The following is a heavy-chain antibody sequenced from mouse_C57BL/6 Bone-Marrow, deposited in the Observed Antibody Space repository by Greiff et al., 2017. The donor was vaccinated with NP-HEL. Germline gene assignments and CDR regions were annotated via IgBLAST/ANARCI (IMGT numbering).Heavy chain of an antibody. J-gene: IGHJ3*01. CDR3: TKRRERAWFAY. Sequence: EVMLVESGAELVRPGASVKLSCTASGFNITDDYMHWVKQRPDQGLEWIGWIDPANGDTEYASKFQGKATITADTSSNTAYLQLSSLTSEDTAVYYCTKRRERAWFAYWGQGTLVTVSA. CDR1: GFNITDDY. V-gene: IGHV14-4*01. D-gene: IGHD2-12*01. CDR2: IDPANGDT.